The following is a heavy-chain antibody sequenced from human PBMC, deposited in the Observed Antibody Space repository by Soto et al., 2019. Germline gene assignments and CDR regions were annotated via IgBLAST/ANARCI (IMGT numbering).Heavy chain of an antibody. D-gene: IGHD3-10*01. CDR3: AGDPYYYGSAF. Sequence: QVQLVESGGGLVEPGGSLRLSCAASGFRFRDHYMTWIRQAPGKGLEWVSKISGGGSTTYYADSVKGRFTVSRDNAKNSLYLQMNSLRTEDTAVYYCAGDPYYYGSAFWGQGTLVTVSS. V-gene: IGHV3-11*01. J-gene: IGHJ4*02. CDR2: ISGGGSTT. CDR1: GFRFRDHY.